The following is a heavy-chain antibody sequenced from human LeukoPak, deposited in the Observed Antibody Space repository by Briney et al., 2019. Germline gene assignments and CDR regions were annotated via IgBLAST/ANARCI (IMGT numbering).Heavy chain of an antibody. J-gene: IGHJ4*02. Sequence: PSETLSLTCTVSGGSVSSYYWSWIRQPPGKGLEWIGYIYYSGSTNYNPSLKSRVTISVDTSKNQFSLRLSSVTAADTAVYYCARVTGYVMEDYFDYWGQGTLVTVAS. CDR2: IYYSGST. V-gene: IGHV4-59*02. CDR1: GGSVSSYY. CDR3: ARVTGYVMEDYFDY. D-gene: IGHD6-13*01.